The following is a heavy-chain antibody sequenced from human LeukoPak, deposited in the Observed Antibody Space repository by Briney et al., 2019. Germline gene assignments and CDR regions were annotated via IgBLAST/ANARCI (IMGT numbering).Heavy chain of an antibody. Sequence: PGRSLRLSCAASGFTFSTYGMHWVRQALGKGLEWVAVIWYDGSHKYYADSVKGRFTISRDNSKNTLYLQMNSLRAEDAAVYYCARDSDGYIDYFDYWGQGTLVTVSS. D-gene: IGHD5-24*01. CDR3: ARDSDGYIDYFDY. CDR1: GFTFSTYG. J-gene: IGHJ4*02. V-gene: IGHV3-33*01. CDR2: IWYDGSHK.